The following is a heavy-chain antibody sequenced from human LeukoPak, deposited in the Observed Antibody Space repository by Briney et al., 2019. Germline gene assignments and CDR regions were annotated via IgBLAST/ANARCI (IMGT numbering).Heavy chain of an antibody. CDR3: ARDGSGSIFNFDY. Sequence: ASVKVSCKASGYTFTGYYIHWVRQAPGQGLELMGWINPNSGGTNYAEKFQGRVTMTRDTSISTAYMELSRLRSDDTAVYYCARDGSGSIFNFDYWGQGTLVTVSS. D-gene: IGHD3-10*01. V-gene: IGHV1-2*02. CDR2: INPNSGGT. CDR1: GYTFTGYY. J-gene: IGHJ4*02.